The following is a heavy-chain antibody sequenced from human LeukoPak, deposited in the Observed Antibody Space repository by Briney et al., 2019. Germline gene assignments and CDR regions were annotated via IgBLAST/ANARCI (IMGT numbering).Heavy chain of an antibody. J-gene: IGHJ6*03. V-gene: IGHV1-2*02. CDR1: GYTFTGYY. D-gene: IGHD6-13*01. Sequence: GASVKVSCKASGYTFTGYYMHWVRQAPGQGLEWMGWIDPNSGGTNYAQKFQGRVTMTRDTSISTAYMELSRLRSDDTAVYYCARLGESGSSWGLYYYYYYYMDVWGKGTTVTISS. CDR3: ARLGESGSSWGLYYYYYYYMDV. CDR2: IDPNSGGT.